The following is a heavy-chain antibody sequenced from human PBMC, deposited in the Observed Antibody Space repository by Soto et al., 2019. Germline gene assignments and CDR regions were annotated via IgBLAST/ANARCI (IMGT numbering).Heavy chain of an antibody. Sequence: EVLLVESGGGMVQPRGSLKLSCAASGFVFKDSSIHWVRQASGKGLERVVRIRDRAYSYATAYAESVKGRFTISRDDSNNTAYLQMSALKTEDTAIYYCTRLISAAHDYWGQGTLVTVSS. D-gene: IGHD3-10*01. V-gene: IGHV3-73*01. CDR2: IRDRAYSYAT. CDR3: TRLISAAHDY. CDR1: GFVFKDSS. J-gene: IGHJ4*02.